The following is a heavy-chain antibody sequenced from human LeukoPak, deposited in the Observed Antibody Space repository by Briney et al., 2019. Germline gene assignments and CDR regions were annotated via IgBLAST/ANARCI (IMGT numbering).Heavy chain of an antibody. V-gene: IGHV3-48*03. J-gene: IGHJ4*02. CDR2: ISTSGNTK. CDR3: VKEDDYYFDY. Sequence: PGGSLRLSCAASGFTFSSYEMHWVRQAPGKGLEWVSYISTSGNTKYYADSVKGRFTLSRDNAKNSLYLQMNSLRAEDTASYYCVKEDDYYFDYWGQGILVTVSS. CDR1: GFTFSSYE. D-gene: IGHD1-1*01.